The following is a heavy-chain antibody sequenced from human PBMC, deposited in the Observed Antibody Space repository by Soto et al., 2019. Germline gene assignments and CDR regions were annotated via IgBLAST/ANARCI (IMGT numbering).Heavy chain of an antibody. CDR3: ARHLDSGGYFSF. D-gene: IGHD3-22*01. CDR1: GYNFFSYW. J-gene: IGHJ4*02. Sequence: GESLKISCKASGYNFFSYWIGWVRQMPGKGLEWMGVIYPGDSDTRYSPSFEGQVTMSVDKSNTTAYLQWSSLKASDTAMYYCARHLDSGGYFSFCGQGTRVTVCS. CDR2: IYPGDSDT. V-gene: IGHV5-51*01.